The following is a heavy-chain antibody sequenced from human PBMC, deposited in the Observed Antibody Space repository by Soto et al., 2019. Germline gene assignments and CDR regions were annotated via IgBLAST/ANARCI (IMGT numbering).Heavy chain of an antibody. CDR2: INHSGST. CDR3: ARGDTHGETTANTMVRGVNQAQGAP. Sequence: QVQLQQWGAGLLKPSETLSLTCAVYGGSFSGYYWSWIRQPPGKGLEWIGEINHSGSTNYNPSLNSRVTISVDTSKNQFSLKLSSVTAADTAVYYCARGDTHGETTANTMVRGVNQAQGAPWGQGTLVTVSS. CDR1: GGSFSGYY. J-gene: IGHJ5*02. D-gene: IGHD3-10*01. V-gene: IGHV4-34*01.